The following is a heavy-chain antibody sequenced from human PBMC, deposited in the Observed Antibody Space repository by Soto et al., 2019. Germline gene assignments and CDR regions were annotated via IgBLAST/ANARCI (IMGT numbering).Heavy chain of an antibody. D-gene: IGHD3-3*01. J-gene: IGHJ6*02. CDR3: ARVGRFLEWFLDYGMDV. CDR2: IKQDGSEK. CDR1: GFTFSSYW. V-gene: IGHV3-7*01. Sequence: GGSLRLSWAASGFTFSSYWMSWVRQAPGKGLEWVANIKQDGSEKYYVDSVKGRFTISRDNAKNSLYLQMNSLRAEDTAVYYCARVGRFLEWFLDYGMDVWGQGTTVTVSS.